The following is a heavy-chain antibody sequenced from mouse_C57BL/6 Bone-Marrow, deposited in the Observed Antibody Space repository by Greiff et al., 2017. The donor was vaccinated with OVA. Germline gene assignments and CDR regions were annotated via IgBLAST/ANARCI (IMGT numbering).Heavy chain of an antibody. CDR3: APFYAMDY. Sequence: EVKVVESGGGLVKPGGSLKLSCAASGFTFSDYGMHWVRQAPEKGLEWVAYISSGSSTIYYADTMKGRFTISRDNAKNTLFLQMTSLRSEDTAMYYCAPFYAMDYWGQGTSVTVSS. CDR1: GFTFSDYG. CDR2: ISSGSSTI. V-gene: IGHV5-17*01. J-gene: IGHJ4*01.